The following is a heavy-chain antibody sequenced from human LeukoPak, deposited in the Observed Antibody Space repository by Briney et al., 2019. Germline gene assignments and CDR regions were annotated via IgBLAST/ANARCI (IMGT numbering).Heavy chain of an antibody. Sequence: SQTLSLTCAVSGGSISSGGYSWSWIRQPPGKGLEWIGYIYHSGSTYYNPSLKSRVTISVDRSKNQFSLKLSSVTAADTAVYYCAKHYYYDSSGFLSHFDYWGQGTLVTVSS. CDR3: AKHYYYDSSGFLSHFDY. J-gene: IGHJ4*02. CDR2: IYHSGST. CDR1: GGSISSGGYS. V-gene: IGHV4-30-2*01. D-gene: IGHD3-22*01.